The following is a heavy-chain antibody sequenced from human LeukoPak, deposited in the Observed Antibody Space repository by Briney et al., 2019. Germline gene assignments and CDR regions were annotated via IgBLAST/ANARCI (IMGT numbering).Heavy chain of an antibody. CDR1: GFIFSDYW. V-gene: IGHV3-74*01. J-gene: IGHJ4*02. D-gene: IGHD3-3*01. Sequence: GGSLRLSCAASGFIFSDYWMHWVRQGPGKGLVWVSRIKSDGSSTSYAESVKGRFTISRDNAKNTVYVHMNSLRDEDTAVYYCAKYPRTYYDFWSGSYFDYWGQGTLVTVSS. CDR2: IKSDGSST. CDR3: AKYPRTYYDFWSGSYFDY.